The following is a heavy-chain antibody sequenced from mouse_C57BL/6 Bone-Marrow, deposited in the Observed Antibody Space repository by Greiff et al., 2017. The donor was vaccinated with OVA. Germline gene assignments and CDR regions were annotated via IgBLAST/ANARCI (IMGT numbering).Heavy chain of an antibody. Sequence: EVHLVESGGDLVKPGGSLKLSCAASGFTFSSYGMSWVRQTPDKRLEWVATISSGGSYTYYPDSVKGRFTISRDNAKNTLYLQMSSLKSRDTAMYYCARGGYAMDYWGQGTSVTVSS. V-gene: IGHV5-6*01. CDR3: ARGGYAMDY. CDR1: GFTFSSYG. J-gene: IGHJ4*01. CDR2: ISSGGSYT.